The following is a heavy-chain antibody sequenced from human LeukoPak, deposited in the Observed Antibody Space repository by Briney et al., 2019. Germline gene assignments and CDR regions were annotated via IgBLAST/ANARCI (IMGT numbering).Heavy chain of an antibody. CDR3: TRRLDD. Sequence: GGSLRLSCAASGFSFNSDWMDWVRQAPGKGLEWVANIKHDESEKNYLDSVKGRFTISRDNAQNSLYLQMNGPRVEDTAVYYCTRRLDDWGQGTLVTVSS. CDR1: GFSFNSDW. V-gene: IGHV3-7*01. J-gene: IGHJ4*02. CDR2: IKHDESEK. D-gene: IGHD3-16*01.